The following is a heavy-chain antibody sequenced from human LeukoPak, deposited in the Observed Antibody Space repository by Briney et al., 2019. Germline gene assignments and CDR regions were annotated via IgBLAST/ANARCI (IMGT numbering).Heavy chain of an antibody. J-gene: IGHJ5*02. V-gene: IGHV4-34*01. CDR1: GGSFSGYY. D-gene: IGHD3-3*01. CDR3: ARWITYYDFWSGYNWFDP. CDR2: INHSGST. Sequence: SETLSLACAVYGGSFSGYYWSWVRQPPGKGLEWIGEINHSGSTNYNPSLKSRVTISVDTSKNQFSLKLSSVTAADTVVYYCARWITYYDFWSGYNWFDPWGQGTLVTVSS.